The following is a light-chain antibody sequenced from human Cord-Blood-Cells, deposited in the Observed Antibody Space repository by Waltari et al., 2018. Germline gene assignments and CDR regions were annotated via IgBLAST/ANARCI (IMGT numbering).Light chain of an antibody. Sequence: DIVMTQSPDSLAVSLGERATINCKSSQSVLYSSNNKNYLAWYQQKPGQPPKLLIYWASSLESGVTDRFSGSGSGTDFTLTISSLQTEDVAVYYCQQYYSTPPYTFGQGTKLEIK. J-gene: IGKJ2*01. CDR3: QQYYSTPPYT. V-gene: IGKV4-1*01. CDR1: QSVLYSSNNKNY. CDR2: WAS.